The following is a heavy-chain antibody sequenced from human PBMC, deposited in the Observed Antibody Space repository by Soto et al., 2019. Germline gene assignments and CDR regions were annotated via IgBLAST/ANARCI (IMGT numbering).Heavy chain of an antibody. D-gene: IGHD3-22*01. CDR1: GYTFTSYG. Sequence: ASVKVSCKASGYTFTSYGISWVRQAPGQGLEWMGWISAHNGNTNYAQKLQGRVTMTTDTSTSTAYMELRSLRSDDTAVYYCARDKAYYYDSSGPTFDYWGQGTLVTVSS. J-gene: IGHJ4*02. CDR2: ISAHNGNT. CDR3: ARDKAYYYDSSGPTFDY. V-gene: IGHV1-18*01.